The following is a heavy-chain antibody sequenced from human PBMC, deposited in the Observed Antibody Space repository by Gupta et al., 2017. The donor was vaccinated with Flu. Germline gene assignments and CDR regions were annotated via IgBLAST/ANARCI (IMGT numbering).Heavy chain of an antibody. D-gene: IGHD5-12*01. CDR1: GGSITNYH. CDR2: FHSSGST. CDR3: ARSESGNDSGDY. V-gene: IGHV4-59*08. Sequence: QVQLAESGPGLVKPSETLFLPGPVPGGSITNYHWGLVRQPPGKGLEWIGYFHSSGSTSYNPSLKSRVSISSDGPKNQFSLKLSSVTAADTAVYYCARSESGNDSGDYWGQGALVTVSS. J-gene: IGHJ4*02.